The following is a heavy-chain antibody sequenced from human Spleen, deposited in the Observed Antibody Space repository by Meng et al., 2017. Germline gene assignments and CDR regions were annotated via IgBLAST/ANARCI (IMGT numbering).Heavy chain of an antibody. Sequence: GESLKISCAASGFTFSGHWMHWVRQAPGKGLVWVSRINTDGSTTTYADSVKGRFTISRDNAKNTLYLQMNSLRAEDTAVYYCARDHQWLATTVDYWGQGTLVTVSS. J-gene: IGHJ4*02. V-gene: IGHV3-74*01. CDR2: INTDGSTT. D-gene: IGHD6-19*01. CDR1: GFTFSGHW. CDR3: ARDHQWLATTVDY.